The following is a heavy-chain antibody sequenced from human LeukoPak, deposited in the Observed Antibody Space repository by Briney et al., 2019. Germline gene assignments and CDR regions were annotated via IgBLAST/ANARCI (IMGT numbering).Heavy chain of an antibody. CDR1: GYTFTGYY. V-gene: IGHV1-2*02. CDR3: ARDLGYCRGGSCYYFDY. D-gene: IGHD2-15*01. Sequence: ASVKVSCKASGYTFTGYYVHWVRQAPGQGLEWMGWINPNSGGTNYAENFQGRVTMTRDTSISTVYMELSSLRSDDTAVYYCARDLGYCRGGSCYYFDYWGQGTLVTVSS. J-gene: IGHJ4*02. CDR2: INPNSGGT.